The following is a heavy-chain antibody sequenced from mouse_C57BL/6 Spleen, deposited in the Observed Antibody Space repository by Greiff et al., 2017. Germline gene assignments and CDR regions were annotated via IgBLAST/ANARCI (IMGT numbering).Heavy chain of an antibody. CDR1: GYSITSGYY. J-gene: IGHJ2*01. V-gene: IGHV3-6*01. CDR2: ISYDGSN. Sequence: EVQLQQSGPGLVKPSQSLSLTCSVTGYSITSGYYWNWIRQFPGNKLEWMGYISYDGSNNYNPSLKNRISITRDTSKNQFFLKLNSVTTEDTATYYCARGTTVVYFDYWGQGTTLTVSS. CDR3: ARGTTVVYFDY. D-gene: IGHD1-1*01.